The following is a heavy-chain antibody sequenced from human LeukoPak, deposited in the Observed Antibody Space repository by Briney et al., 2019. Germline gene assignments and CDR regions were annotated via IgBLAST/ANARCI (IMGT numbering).Heavy chain of an antibody. CDR3: AREYWGNLDY. V-gene: IGHV5-51*01. CDR2: IHPGNSQI. J-gene: IGHJ4*02. Sequence: GESLKISCKGYGYSITSYWLGWVRQMPGKGLEWMGIIHPGNSQIKYSPSFQGQVTISADKSINTAYLQWSSLQASDTAVYYCAREYWGNLDYWGQGTLVTVSS. D-gene: IGHD2/OR15-2a*01. CDR1: GYSITSYW.